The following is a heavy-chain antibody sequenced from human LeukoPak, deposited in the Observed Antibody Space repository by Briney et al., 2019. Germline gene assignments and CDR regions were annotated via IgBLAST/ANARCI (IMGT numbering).Heavy chain of an antibody. CDR3: ASTVRGAEYYYYYYMDV. Sequence: ASVKVSCKASGYTFTSYGISWVRQAPGQGLEWMGWISAYNGNTNYAQKLQGRVTMTTDTPTSTAYMELRSLRSDDTAVYYCASTVRGAEYYYYYYMDVWGKGTTVTVSS. CDR1: GYTFTSYG. CDR2: ISAYNGNT. D-gene: IGHD3-10*01. J-gene: IGHJ6*03. V-gene: IGHV1-18*01.